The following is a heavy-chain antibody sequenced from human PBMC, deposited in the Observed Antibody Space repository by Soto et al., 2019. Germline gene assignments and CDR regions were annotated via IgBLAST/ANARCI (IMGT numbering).Heavy chain of an antibody. V-gene: IGHV3-9*01. CDR1: GFTFDDYA. J-gene: IGHJ4*02. D-gene: IGHD1-26*01. Sequence: GGSLRLSCAASGFTFDDYAMHWVRQAPGKGLEWVSGISWNSGSIGYADSVKGRFTISRDNAKNSLYLQMNSLRAEDTALYYWAKGSRAWELRGPFDYWGQGTLVTVSS. CDR2: ISWNSGSI. CDR3: AKGSRAWELRGPFDY.